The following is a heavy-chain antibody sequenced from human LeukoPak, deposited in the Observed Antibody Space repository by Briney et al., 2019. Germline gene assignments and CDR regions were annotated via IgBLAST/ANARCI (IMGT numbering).Heavy chain of an antibody. V-gene: IGHV3-7*01. CDR2: IKEDGSEK. CDR3: ARIQRAAAGTGKYYHSFSGMDV. Sequence: SLRLSCAASGVTFSSYWMRWVRQAQGKGVEWVANIKEDGSEKHYVDSVKGRFTISRDNAKNSLYLQMNSLRAEDTAIYYCARIQRAAAGTGKYYHSFSGMDVWGQGTPVTVS. J-gene: IGHJ6*02. CDR1: GVTFSSYW. D-gene: IGHD6-13*01.